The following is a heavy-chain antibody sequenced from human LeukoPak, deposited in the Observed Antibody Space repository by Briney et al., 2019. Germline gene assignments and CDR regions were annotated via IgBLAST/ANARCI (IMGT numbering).Heavy chain of an antibody. Sequence: GGSLRLSCAAPGFSVSGHYMSWVRQAPGKGLEWVSVLYSGGDTYYGDSVKGRFTISRETSKNTLYLQMNGLRAEDTAVYYCARGNTGYSSAWGRDFDYWGQGTLVTVSS. D-gene: IGHD6-19*01. CDR1: GFSVSGHY. CDR3: ARGNTGYSSAWGRDFDY. CDR2: LYSGGDT. V-gene: IGHV3-66*01. J-gene: IGHJ4*02.